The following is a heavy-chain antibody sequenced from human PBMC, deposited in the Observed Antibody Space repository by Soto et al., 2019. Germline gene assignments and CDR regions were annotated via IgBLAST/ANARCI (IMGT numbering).Heavy chain of an antibody. CDR3: ARVVTVVKSFHYWYFDL. CDR1: GGTFSSYA. CDR2: IIPICGTA. V-gene: IGHV1-69*12. D-gene: IGHD2-15*01. Sequence: QVQLVQSGAEVKKPGSSVKVSCKASGGTFSSYAISWVRQAPGQGLEWMGGIIPICGTANYAQKFQGRVTITAAESTSTAYMELSSLRSEDTAVYYCARVVTVVKSFHYWYFDLWGRGTLVTVSS. J-gene: IGHJ2*01.